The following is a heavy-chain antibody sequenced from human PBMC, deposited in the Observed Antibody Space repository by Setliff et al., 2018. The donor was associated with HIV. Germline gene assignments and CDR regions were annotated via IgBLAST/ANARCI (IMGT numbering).Heavy chain of an antibody. CDR1: GFTLSTYW. J-gene: IGHJ4*02. V-gene: IGHV3-7*01. CDR2: IKPDGSMK. CDR3: ASHNSGWKRADY. Sequence: PGGSLRLSCAASGFTLSTYWMTWVRQAPGKGLEWVANIKPDGSMKYYVDSVKGRFTISRDNAKNSLYLQMNSLRAEDTAVYYCASHNSGWKRADYWGQGTLVTSPQ. D-gene: IGHD6-19*01.